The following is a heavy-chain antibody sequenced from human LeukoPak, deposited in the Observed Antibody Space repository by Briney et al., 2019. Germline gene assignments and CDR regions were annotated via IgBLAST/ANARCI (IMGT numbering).Heavy chain of an antibody. J-gene: IGHJ4*02. CDR2: KKQDGSEK. Sequence: GGSLRLSCAASGFTFSSYWMSWVRQAPGKGLEWVANKKQDGSEKYYVDSVKGRFTISRDNAKNSLYLQMNSLRAEDTAVYYCARTYGSGSLDYGGQGTLVTVSS. CDR3: ARTYGSGSLDY. CDR1: GFTFSSYW. V-gene: IGHV3-7*01. D-gene: IGHD2-15*01.